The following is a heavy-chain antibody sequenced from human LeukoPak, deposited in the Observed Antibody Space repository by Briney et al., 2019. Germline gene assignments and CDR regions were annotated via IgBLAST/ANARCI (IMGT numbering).Heavy chain of an antibody. CDR3: AREQSGTCGWSRVDH. D-gene: IGHD6-19*01. J-gene: IGHJ4*02. CDR2: IRPNGERT. V-gene: IGHV3-23*01. Sequence: GGSLRLSCAASGFTFSSYAISWVRQAPGKGLEWVSAIRPNGERTYYADSVKGRFTISRDNSKDTVSLQIMNLRVDDTAFYYCAREQSGTCGWSRVDHWGRGSLASVPS. CDR1: GFTFSSYA.